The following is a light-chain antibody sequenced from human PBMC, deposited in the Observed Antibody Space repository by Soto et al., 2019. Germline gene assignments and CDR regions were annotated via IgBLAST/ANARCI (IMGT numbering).Light chain of an antibody. CDR1: SGAVTSGHY. V-gene: IGLV7-46*01. CDR2: DAN. CDR3: LLQFSEIRV. Sequence: QTVVTQEPSLTVSPGGTVTLTCGSSSGAVTSGHYPYWFQQRPGQAPKTLIYDANNKYPWTPARFSGSLFGGKATLTLSGAQPEDEAEYYCLLQFSEIRVFGGGTKVTVL. J-gene: IGLJ3*02.